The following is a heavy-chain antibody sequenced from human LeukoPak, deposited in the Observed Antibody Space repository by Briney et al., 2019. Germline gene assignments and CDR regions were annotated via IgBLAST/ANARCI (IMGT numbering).Heavy chain of an antibody. J-gene: IGHJ4*02. CDR2: IWYDGSNK. CDR1: GFTFSSYG. D-gene: IGHD2-21*02. CDR3: ARSIVVVTAMRVLDY. Sequence: LPGRSLRLSCAASGFTFSSYGMHWVRQAPGKGLEWVAVIWYDGSNKYYADSVKGRFTISRDNSKNTLYLQMNSLRAEDTAVYYCARSIVVVTAMRVLDYWGQGTLVTVSS. V-gene: IGHV3-33*01.